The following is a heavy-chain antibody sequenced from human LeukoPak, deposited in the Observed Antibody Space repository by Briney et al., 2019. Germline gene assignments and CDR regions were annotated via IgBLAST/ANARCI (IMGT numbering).Heavy chain of an antibody. CDR3: AKDGGPTDIQFDY. CDR1: GFTFSSYS. CDR2: ISSSSSTI. J-gene: IGHJ4*02. D-gene: IGHD5-12*01. Sequence: GGSLRLSCAASGFTFSSYSMNWVRQAPGKGLEWASYISSSSSTIYYADPVKGRFTISRDNAKNSLYLQMNSLRAEDTAVYYCAKDGGPTDIQFDYWGQGTLVTVSS. V-gene: IGHV3-48*01.